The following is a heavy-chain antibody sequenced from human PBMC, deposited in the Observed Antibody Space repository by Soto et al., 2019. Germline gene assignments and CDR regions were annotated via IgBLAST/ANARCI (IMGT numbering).Heavy chain of an antibody. D-gene: IGHD3-10*01. J-gene: IGHJ3*02. CDR3: AVDGRESQLPVCAI. V-gene: IGHV1-3*01. CDR2: INAGTGNT. Sequence: KLEWMGWINAGTGNTKYSQKFQGRVTITRDTSASTADRELISLRSEDTAVYFCAVDGRESQLPVCAIRGHGTTVTVSS.